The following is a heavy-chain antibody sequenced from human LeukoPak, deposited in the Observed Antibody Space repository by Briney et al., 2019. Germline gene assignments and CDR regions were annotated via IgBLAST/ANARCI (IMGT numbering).Heavy chain of an antibody. CDR3: ASGRSQYDSSGYYIPSDAFDI. CDR1: GGSISSSNW. Sequence: SGTLSLTCAVSGGSISSSNWWSWVRQPPGKGLEWIGEIYHSGSTNYNPSLKSRVTISVDKSKNQFSLKLSSVTAADTAVYYCASGRSQYDSSGYYIPSDAFDIWGQGTMVTVSS. J-gene: IGHJ3*02. D-gene: IGHD3-22*01. V-gene: IGHV4-4*02. CDR2: IYHSGST.